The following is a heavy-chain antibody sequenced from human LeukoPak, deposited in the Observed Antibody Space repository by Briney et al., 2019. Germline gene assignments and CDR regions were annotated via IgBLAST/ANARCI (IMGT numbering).Heavy chain of an antibody. Sequence: PGGSLRLSCAASGFTFSSYWMSWVRQAPGKGLEWVANIKQDGSEKYYVDSVKGRFTISRDNAKNSLYLQMNSLRAEDTAVYYCASLVLFSDSSGWDAFDIWGQGTMVTVSS. CDR2: IKQDGSEK. D-gene: IGHD3-22*01. V-gene: IGHV3-7*01. CDR3: ASLVLFSDSSGWDAFDI. CDR1: GFTFSSYW. J-gene: IGHJ3*02.